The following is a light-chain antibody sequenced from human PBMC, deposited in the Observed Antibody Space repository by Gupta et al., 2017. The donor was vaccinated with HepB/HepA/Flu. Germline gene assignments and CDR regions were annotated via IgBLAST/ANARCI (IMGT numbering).Light chain of an antibody. J-gene: IGKJ1*01. Sequence: DIQMTQSPSTLSTSVGDRVTITCRASQGIRRSLAWYQQKPGKAPKLLIYSVSNVESGVPSRFSGSGSGTEFTLTISSRQPDDFATYYCQQYHSGRAFGQGTKV. CDR1: QGIRRS. V-gene: IGKV1-5*03. CDR2: SVS. CDR3: QQYHSGRA.